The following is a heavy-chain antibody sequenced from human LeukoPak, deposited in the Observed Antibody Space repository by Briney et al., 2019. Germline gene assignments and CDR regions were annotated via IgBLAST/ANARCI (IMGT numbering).Heavy chain of an antibody. Sequence: PGGSLRLYCAASGFTFSSYAMSWVRQAPGKGLEWVSAISGSGGSTYYADSVKGLFTISRDNSKNTLYLQMNSLRAEDTAVYYCAKDRAAGAPPFWFDPWGQGTLVTVSS. CDR3: AKDRAAGAPPFWFDP. CDR1: GFTFSSYA. CDR2: ISGSGGST. D-gene: IGHD1-26*01. V-gene: IGHV3-23*01. J-gene: IGHJ5*02.